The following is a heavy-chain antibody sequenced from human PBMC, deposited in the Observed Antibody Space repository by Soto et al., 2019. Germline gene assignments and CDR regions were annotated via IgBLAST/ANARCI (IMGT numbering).Heavy chain of an antibody. CDR2: IKQDGSET. Sequence: GGSLRLSCAASGFTFSSYWMSWVRQAPGKGLEWVANIKQDGSETYYADSVKGRFTISRDNAKNSLFLQMNTLRTEDTAVYYCARDFATHCSGSTCYPYAYWGQGALVTVSS. CDR1: GFTFSSYW. V-gene: IGHV3-7*03. D-gene: IGHD2-15*01. CDR3: ARDFATHCSGSTCYPYAY. J-gene: IGHJ4*02.